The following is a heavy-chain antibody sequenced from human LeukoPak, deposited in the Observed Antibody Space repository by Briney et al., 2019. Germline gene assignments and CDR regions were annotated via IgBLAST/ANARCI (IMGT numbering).Heavy chain of an antibody. V-gene: IGHV3-48*03. CDR1: GFTFSSYE. D-gene: IGHD2-15*01. J-gene: IGHJ4*02. CDR3: ARDRCSGGSCGLDY. Sequence: GSLRLSCAASGFTFSSYEMNWVRQAPGKGLEWVSYISSSGSTIYYADSVKGRFTISRDNAKNSLYLQMNSLRAEDTAVYYCARDRCSGGSCGLDYWGQGTLVTVSS. CDR2: ISSSGSTI.